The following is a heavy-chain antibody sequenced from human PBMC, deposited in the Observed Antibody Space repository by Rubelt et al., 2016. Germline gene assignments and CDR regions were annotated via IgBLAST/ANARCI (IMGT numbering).Heavy chain of an antibody. V-gene: IGHV4-59*04. CDR1: GGSFSNDF. CDR2: IYQSGNT. J-gene: IGHJ4*02. CDR3: ARAPGYSGCDYFGVLYCDS. D-gene: IGHD5-12*01. Sequence: QVQLQESGPGLVKPSETLSLTCTISGGSFSNDFWSWVRQPPGKGLEWIGYIYQSGNTYYNPSLESRVNMELDRSKNHFSLSLTSVTAADPAVDYCARAPGYSGCDYFGVLYCDSWGQGTRVTVSS.